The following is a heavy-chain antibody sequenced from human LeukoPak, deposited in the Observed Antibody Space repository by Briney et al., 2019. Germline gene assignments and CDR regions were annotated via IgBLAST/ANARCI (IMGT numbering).Heavy chain of an antibody. Sequence: ASVKVSCKASGYTFTSYGISWVRQAPGQGLEWMEWISAYNGNTNYAQKLQGRVTMTTDTSTSTAYMELRSLRSDDTAVYYCGRVQPPEWLLFDWFDPWGQGTLVTVSS. J-gene: IGHJ5*02. CDR3: GRVQPPEWLLFDWFDP. CDR1: GYTFTSYG. CDR2: ISAYNGNT. V-gene: IGHV1-18*01. D-gene: IGHD3-3*01.